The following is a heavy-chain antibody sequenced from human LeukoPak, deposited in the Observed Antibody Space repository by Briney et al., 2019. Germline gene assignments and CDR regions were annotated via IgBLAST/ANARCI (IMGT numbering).Heavy chain of an antibody. CDR3: ARDSGVELLPGIAVAGNLDL. CDR1: GYTFTGYY. CDR2: INPNSGGT. J-gene: IGHJ2*01. Sequence: GASVKVSCKASGYTFTGYYMRWVRQAPGQGLEWMGWINPNSGGTNYAQKFQGRVTMTRDTSISTAYMELSRLRSDDTAVYYCARDSGVELLPGIAVAGNLDLWGRGTLVTVSS. D-gene: IGHD6-19*01. V-gene: IGHV1-2*02.